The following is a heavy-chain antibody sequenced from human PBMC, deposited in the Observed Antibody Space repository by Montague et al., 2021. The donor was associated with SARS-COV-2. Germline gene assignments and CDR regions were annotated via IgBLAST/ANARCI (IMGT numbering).Heavy chain of an antibody. Sequence: SETLSLTCTVSGGSISSYYWSWIRQPPGKGLEWIGEINQSGSTNXXPSLKSRVTLSVDTSKKQFSLKLSSLTAADTAVYYCARVAGGYYHDSSAYFDYWGQGSLVTVSS. J-gene: IGHJ4*02. CDR3: ARVAGGYYHDSSAYFDY. D-gene: IGHD3-22*01. CDR2: INQSGST. V-gene: IGHV4-34*01. CDR1: GGSISSYY.